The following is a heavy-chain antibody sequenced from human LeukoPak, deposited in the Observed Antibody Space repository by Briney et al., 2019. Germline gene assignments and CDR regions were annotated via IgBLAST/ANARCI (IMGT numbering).Heavy chain of an antibody. CDR3: AKDGGEKFWNDDCYYGMDV. CDR2: ISGDGGST. J-gene: IGHJ6*02. CDR1: GFTFDDYA. V-gene: IGHV3-43*02. Sequence: PGGSLRLSCAASGFTFDDYAMHWVRQAPGKGLEWVSLISGDGGSTYYADSVKGRFTISRDNSKNSLYLQMNSLRTEDTALYYCAKDGGEKFWNDDCYYGMDVWGQGTTVTVSS. D-gene: IGHD1-1*01.